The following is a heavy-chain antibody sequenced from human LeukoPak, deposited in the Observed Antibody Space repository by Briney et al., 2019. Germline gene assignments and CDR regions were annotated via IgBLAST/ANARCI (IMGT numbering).Heavy chain of an antibody. V-gene: IGHV1-69*04. J-gene: IGHJ3*02. CDR3: AKLYSGSYYGSAFDI. CDR1: GGTFSSYA. D-gene: IGHD1-26*01. CDR2: IIPILGIA. Sequence: GASVKVSCKASGGTFSSYAISWVRQAPGQGLEWMGRIIPILGIANYAQKFQGRVTITADKSTSTAYMELSSLRSEDTAVYYCAKLYSGSYYGSAFDIWGQGTMVTVSS.